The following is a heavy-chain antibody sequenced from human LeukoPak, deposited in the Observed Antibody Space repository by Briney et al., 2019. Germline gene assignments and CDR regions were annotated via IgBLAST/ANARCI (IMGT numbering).Heavy chain of an antibody. V-gene: IGHV5-51*01. CDR3: ARLWLAREFDF. CDR2: IYPGDSDT. CDR1: GYTFTGYY. Sequence: GASVKVSCKASGYTFTGYYMHWVRQAPGQGLEWMGIIYPGDSDTRYSPSFQGQVTISADKSISTAYLQWSSLKASDTAMYYCARLWLAREFDFWGQGTLVTVYS. J-gene: IGHJ4*02. D-gene: IGHD3-10*01.